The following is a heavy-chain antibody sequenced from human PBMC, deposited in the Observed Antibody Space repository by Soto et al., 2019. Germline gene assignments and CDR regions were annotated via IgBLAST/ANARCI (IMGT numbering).Heavy chain of an antibody. J-gene: IGHJ6*02. CDR2: IYYSGST. CDR1: GGSISSYY. V-gene: IGHV4-59*01. D-gene: IGHD1-1*01. Sequence: QVQLQESGPGLVKPSETLSLTCTVSGGSISSYYWSWIRQPPGKGLEWIGYIYYSGSTNYNSSLKSRVTISVDTSKNQFSLKLSSVTAADTAVYYCAREGTTVDSYYYGLDVWGQGTTVTVS. CDR3: AREGTTVDSYYYGLDV.